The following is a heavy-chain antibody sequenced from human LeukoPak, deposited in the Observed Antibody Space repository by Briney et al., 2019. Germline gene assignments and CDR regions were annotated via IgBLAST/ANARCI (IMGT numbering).Heavy chain of an antibody. CDR2: IYYSGST. Sequence: SETLSLTCTVSGGSISSSSYYWGWIRQPPGKGLEWIGSIYYSGSTYYNPSLKSRVTISVDTSKNQFSLKLSSVTAADAAAYYCAEVGYCDAGPCYFDSWGQGTLVTVSS. CDR3: AEVGYCDAGPCYFDS. J-gene: IGHJ4*02. V-gene: IGHV4-39*01. CDR1: GGSISSSSYY. D-gene: IGHD2-15*01.